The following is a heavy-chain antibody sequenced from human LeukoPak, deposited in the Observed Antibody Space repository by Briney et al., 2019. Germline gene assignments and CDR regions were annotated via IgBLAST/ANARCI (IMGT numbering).Heavy chain of an antibody. V-gene: IGHV1-46*01. Sequence: ASVKVSCKASGYTFTSYYMHWVRQAPGQGLEWMGIINPSGGSTSYAQKFQGSVTMTRDTSTSTVYMELSSLRSEDTAVYYCASPAAGGAFDIWGQGTMVTVSS. CDR3: ASPAAGGAFDI. CDR2: INPSGGST. D-gene: IGHD2-2*01. J-gene: IGHJ3*02. CDR1: GYTFTSYY.